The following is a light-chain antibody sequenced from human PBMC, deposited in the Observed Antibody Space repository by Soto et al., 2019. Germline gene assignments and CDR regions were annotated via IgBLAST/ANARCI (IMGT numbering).Light chain of an antibody. CDR1: QSVSSY. CDR2: DAS. Sequence: EIVMTQSPATLSVSLGERVTLSCRASQSVSSYLAWYQQKPGQAPRLLISDASTRATDIPDRFSGSRSGTDFTLTISSLQSTDLAVYYCLQYSTWPPLYTFGQGTKLGIK. J-gene: IGKJ2*01. CDR3: LQYSTWPPLYT. V-gene: IGKV3-15*01.